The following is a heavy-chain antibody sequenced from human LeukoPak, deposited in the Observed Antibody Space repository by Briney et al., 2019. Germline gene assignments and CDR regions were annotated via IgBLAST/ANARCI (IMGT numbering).Heavy chain of an antibody. Sequence: SETLSLTCTVSGGSISSSSYYWGWIRQPPGKGLEWIGSIYYSGSTYYNPSLKSRVTISVDTSKNQFSLKLSSVTAADTAVYYCARVGGSGSYSAAGDYWGQGTLVTVSS. CDR2: IYYSGST. CDR3: ARVGGSGSYSAAGDY. CDR1: GGSISSSSYY. V-gene: IGHV4-39*07. J-gene: IGHJ4*02. D-gene: IGHD3-10*01.